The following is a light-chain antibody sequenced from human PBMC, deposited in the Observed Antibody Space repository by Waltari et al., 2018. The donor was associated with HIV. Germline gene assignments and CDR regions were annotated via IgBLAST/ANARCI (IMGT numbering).Light chain of an antibody. CDR3: QSYDRISWV. Sequence: QSVQTQPPSVSGAPGQRVTISCTGSSSNIGAGYDVHWYQQLPGTAPKPLIYSSSDRALGVPDRFSGSKSGTSASLVITGLQAEDEADYYCQSYDRISWVFGAGTKLTVL. CDR2: SSS. CDR1: SSNIGAGYD. V-gene: IGLV1-40*01. J-gene: IGLJ3*02.